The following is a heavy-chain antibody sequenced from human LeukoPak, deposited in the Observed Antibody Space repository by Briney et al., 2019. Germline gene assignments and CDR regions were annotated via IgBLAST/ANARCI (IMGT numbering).Heavy chain of an antibody. CDR3: ARGGSLDIVVVPAAMPAATMYCGGDCFDY. J-gene: IGHJ4*02. Sequence: SETLSLTCTVSGGSISSYYWSWIRQPAGKGLEWIGRIYTSGSTNYNPSLKSRVTMSVDTPKNQFSLKLSSVTAADTAVYYCARGGSLDIVVVPAAMPAATMYCGGDCFDYWGQGTLVTVSS. CDR2: IYTSGST. V-gene: IGHV4-4*07. CDR1: GGSISSYY. D-gene: IGHD2-2*03.